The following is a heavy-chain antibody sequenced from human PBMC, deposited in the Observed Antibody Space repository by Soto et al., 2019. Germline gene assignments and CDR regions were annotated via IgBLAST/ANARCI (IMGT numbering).Heavy chain of an antibody. J-gene: IGHJ6*02. Sequence: QITLKESGPTLVKHKQTLTLTCTCYGFSLTTSGVSVSWIRQPPGKALEWLTLIYRDDDKRYSPSLHDRLTITKDASKIKIVLTITNMDLLDTATYYCTHSDVFGDPYSALDGWGQGTTVTVSS. CDR2: IYRDDDK. D-gene: IGHD3-10*01. CDR3: THSDVFGDPYSALDG. V-gene: IGHV2-5*02. CDR1: GFSLTTSGVS.